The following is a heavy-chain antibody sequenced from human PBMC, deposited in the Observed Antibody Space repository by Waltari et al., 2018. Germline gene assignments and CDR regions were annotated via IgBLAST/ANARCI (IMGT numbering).Heavy chain of an antibody. D-gene: IGHD6-13*01. CDR3: AREIAAAGTGVDY. Sequence: APGKGLERFSYISSSSSTIYYADSVKGRFTISRDNAKNSLYLQMNSLRDEDTAVYYCAREIAAAGTGVDYWGQGTLVTVSS. CDR2: ISSSSSTI. V-gene: IGHV3-48*02. J-gene: IGHJ4*02.